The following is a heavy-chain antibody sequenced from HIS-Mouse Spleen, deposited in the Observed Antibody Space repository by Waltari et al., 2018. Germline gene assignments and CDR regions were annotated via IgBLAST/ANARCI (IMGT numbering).Heavy chain of an antibody. V-gene: IGHV3-30*18. J-gene: IGHJ4*02. CDR1: GFTFSSYG. Sequence: QVQLVESGGGVVQPGRSLRLSCAASGFTFSSYGMHWVRQAPGKGLEWVAVISYDGSNKYYADSVKGRFTISRDNSKNTLYLQMNSLRAEDTAVYYCAKDRQEGAFDYWGQGTLVTVSS. CDR3: AKDRQEGAFDY. CDR2: ISYDGSNK. D-gene: IGHD1-26*01.